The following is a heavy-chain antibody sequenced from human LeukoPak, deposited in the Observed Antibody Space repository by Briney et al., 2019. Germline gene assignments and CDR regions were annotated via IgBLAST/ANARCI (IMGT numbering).Heavy chain of an antibody. Sequence: PGGSLRLSCAASGFTFSSYEMNWVRQAPGKGLEWISYISSSGSTIYYADSVKGRFTISRDNAKNSLYLQMNSLRAEDTAVYYCAKASEPFVGYYYFDYWGQGTLVTVSS. V-gene: IGHV3-48*03. CDR2: ISSSGSTI. D-gene: IGHD1-26*01. CDR3: AKASEPFVGYYYFDY. CDR1: GFTFSSYE. J-gene: IGHJ4*02.